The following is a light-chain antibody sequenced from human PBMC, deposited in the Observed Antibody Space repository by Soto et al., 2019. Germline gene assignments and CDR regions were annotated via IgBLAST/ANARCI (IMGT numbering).Light chain of an antibody. CDR3: QTWGTDFGVV. J-gene: IGLJ2*01. CDR1: SGHNNYA. CDR2: LNSDGSQ. Sequence: QSVLTQSPSASASLGASVKLTCTLDSGHNNYAIAWHQQQPEKGPRYLMKLNSDGSQSKGDGIPGRFSGSSSGAERYLIISSLQSEDEADYYCQTWGTDFGVVFGGRTKVTVL. V-gene: IGLV4-69*01.